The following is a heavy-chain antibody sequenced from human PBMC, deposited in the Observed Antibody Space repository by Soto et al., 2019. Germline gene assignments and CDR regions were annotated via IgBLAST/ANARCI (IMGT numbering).Heavy chain of an antibody. CDR3: AKRSTVGTHHFDY. D-gene: IGHD1-1*01. Sequence: QVQLVESGGGVVQPGTSLGLSCAAPGFIFSSFGMHWVRQAPGKGLEWVAVISFDGGNKYYADSVKGRFTISRDNSKHTVYLQMNSLRAEDTAVYYCAKRSTVGTHHFDYWGQGTLVTVSS. CDR1: GFIFSSFG. J-gene: IGHJ4*02. CDR2: ISFDGGNK. V-gene: IGHV3-30*18.